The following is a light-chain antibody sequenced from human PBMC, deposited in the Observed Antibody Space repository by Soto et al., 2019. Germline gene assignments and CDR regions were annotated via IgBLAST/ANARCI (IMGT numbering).Light chain of an antibody. CDR1: SSNLGAGYD. J-gene: IGLJ2*01. CDR3: QSYDSSLSISV. CDR2: DNV. Sequence: QSVLTQPPSVSGAPGQRVTLSCTGNSSNLGAGYDVHWYQQVPGAPPKLIIYDNVNRPSGVTDRFSGSRSGTSASLAITGLRAEDEATYHCQSYDSSLSISVFGGGTKLTVL. V-gene: IGLV1-40*01.